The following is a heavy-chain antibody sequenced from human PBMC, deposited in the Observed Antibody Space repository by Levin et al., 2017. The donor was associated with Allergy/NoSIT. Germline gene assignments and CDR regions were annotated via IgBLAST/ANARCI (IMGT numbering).Heavy chain of an antibody. V-gene: IGHV1-69*13. CDR1: GGTFSSYA. D-gene: IGHD3-22*01. J-gene: IGHJ3*02. Sequence: SVKVSCKASGGTFSSYAISWVRQAPGQGLEWMGGIIPIFGTANYAQKFQGRVTITADESTSTAYMELSSLRSEDTAVYYCAREPSYDSSGYPGAFDIWGQGTMVTVSS. CDR2: IIPIFGTA. CDR3: AREPSYDSSGYPGAFDI.